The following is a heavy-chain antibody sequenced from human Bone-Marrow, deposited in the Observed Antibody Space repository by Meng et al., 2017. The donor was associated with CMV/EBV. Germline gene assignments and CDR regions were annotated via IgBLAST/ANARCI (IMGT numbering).Heavy chain of an antibody. D-gene: IGHD3-16*01. V-gene: IGHV4-4*07. CDR1: GASTKNYN. CDR2: IQVIGHT. CDR3: AGSGPGGGACDY. Sequence: QVQIQESGQGLAKPSEPLSLTCIVSGASTKNYNWNWVRQPAGQGLEWIGLIQVIGHTVYNPSLKSRVTVSLDASKSQFSLTLNSVTAADTATYYCAGSGPGGGACDYWGQGILVTVSS. J-gene: IGHJ4*02.